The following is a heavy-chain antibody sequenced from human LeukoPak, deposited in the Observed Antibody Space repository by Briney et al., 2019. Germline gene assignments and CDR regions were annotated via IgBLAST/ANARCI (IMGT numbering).Heavy chain of an antibody. Sequence: SETLSLTCTVSGGSISSYYWSWIRQPAGKGLEWIGRIYTSGSTNYNPSLKSRVTMSVDTSKNQFSLRLSSVTAADTAVYYCARVHYYDSSGYVDYWGQETLVTVSS. J-gene: IGHJ4*02. CDR1: GGSISSYY. CDR3: ARVHYYDSSGYVDY. D-gene: IGHD3-22*01. CDR2: IYTSGST. V-gene: IGHV4-4*07.